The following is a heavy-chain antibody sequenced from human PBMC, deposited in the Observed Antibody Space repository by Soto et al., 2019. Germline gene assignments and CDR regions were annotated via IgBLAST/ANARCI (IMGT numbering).Heavy chain of an antibody. CDR2: ISSSSSYT. Sequence: GGSLRLSCAASGFTFSDYYMSWIRQAPGKGLEWVSYISSSSSYTNYADSVKGRFTISRDNAKNSLYLQMNSLRAEDTAVYYCARLHTADYYYGMDVWGQGITVTVSS. CDR1: GFTFSDYY. V-gene: IGHV3-11*06. CDR3: ARLHTADYYYGMDV. J-gene: IGHJ6*02. D-gene: IGHD5-18*01.